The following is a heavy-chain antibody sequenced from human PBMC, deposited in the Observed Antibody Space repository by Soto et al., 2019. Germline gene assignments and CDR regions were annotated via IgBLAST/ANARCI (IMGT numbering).Heavy chain of an antibody. Sequence: PSYTLSLTCPVPGGSIRSGYYCWIWIRQPPGMGLDWIGNIHYSGNNYYNPSLKSRLIISIDKSKNQFSLKVASVTAADTVVYYCASSSIDGMDVWGEGTTVT. V-gene: IGHV4-30-4*08. J-gene: IGHJ6*02. CDR2: IHYSGNN. D-gene: IGHD3-22*01. CDR1: GGSIRSGYYC. CDR3: ASSSIDGMDV.